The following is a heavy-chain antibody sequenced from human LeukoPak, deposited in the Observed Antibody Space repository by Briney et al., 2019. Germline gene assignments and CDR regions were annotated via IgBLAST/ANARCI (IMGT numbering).Heavy chain of an antibody. CDR3: ARATSKSGYYHY. CDR1: GGSISSYY. CDR2: IYYSGST. J-gene: IGHJ4*02. D-gene: IGHD3-22*01. Sequence: SETLSLTCTVSGGSISSYYWSWIRQPPGKGLEWIGYIYYSGSTNYNPSLKSRVTMSVDTSKNQFSLKLSSVTAADTAVYYCARATSKSGYYHYWGQGTLVTVSS. V-gene: IGHV4-59*01.